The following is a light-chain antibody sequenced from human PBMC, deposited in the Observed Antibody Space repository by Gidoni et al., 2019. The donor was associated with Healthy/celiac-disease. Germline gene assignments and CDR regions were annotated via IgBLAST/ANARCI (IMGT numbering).Light chain of an antibody. Sequence: DIQMTQSPSTLSASVGDRVTITCRASQSISSWLAWYQQKPGQAPKLLIYKASSLESGVPSRFSGSGSGTEFTLTISSLQPDDFATYYCQQYNSYSVFTFGPGTKVDIK. CDR1: QSISSW. V-gene: IGKV1-5*03. J-gene: IGKJ3*01. CDR3: QQYNSYSVFT. CDR2: KAS.